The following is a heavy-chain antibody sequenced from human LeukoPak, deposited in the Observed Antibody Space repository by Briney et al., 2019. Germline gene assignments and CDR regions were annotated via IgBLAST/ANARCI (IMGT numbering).Heavy chain of an antibody. D-gene: IGHD3-10*01. Sequence: GGSLRLSCAASGFTFSSYAMHWVRQAPGKGLEWVAVISYDGSNKYYADSVKGRFTISRGNSKNSLYLQMNSLRAEDTAVYYCAREDGSGSYYPWGQGTLVTVSS. CDR1: GFTFSSYA. J-gene: IGHJ5*02. CDR3: AREDGSGSYYP. V-gene: IGHV3-30-3*01. CDR2: ISYDGSNK.